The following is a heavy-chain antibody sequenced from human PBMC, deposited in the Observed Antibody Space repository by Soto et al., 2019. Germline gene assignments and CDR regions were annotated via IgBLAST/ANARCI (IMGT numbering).Heavy chain of an antibody. CDR1: GGSISSGSYY. V-gene: IGHV4-31*03. CDR2: IYYSGST. CDR3: ARAILQAAIRLDY. Sequence: PSETLSLTCTVSGGSISSGSYYWSWIRQHPGKGLEWIGDIYYSGSTYYNPSLKSRVTISVDTTKNQFSLKLSSVTAADTAVYYCARAILQAAIRLDYWGQGTLVTVS. J-gene: IGHJ4*02. D-gene: IGHD2-2*01.